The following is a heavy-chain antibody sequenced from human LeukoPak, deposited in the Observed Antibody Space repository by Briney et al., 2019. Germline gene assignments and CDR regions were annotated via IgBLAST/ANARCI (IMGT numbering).Heavy chain of an antibody. Sequence: ASVKVSCKASGYTFTSYGISWVRQAPGQGLEWMGWISAYNGNTNYAQKLQGRVTMTTDTSTSTAYMELRSLRSDDTAVYYCARVVFAYCGGDCPSDYWGQGTLVTVSS. V-gene: IGHV1-18*01. CDR2: ISAYNGNT. J-gene: IGHJ4*02. D-gene: IGHD2-21*02. CDR1: GYTFTSYG. CDR3: ARVVFAYCGGDCPSDY.